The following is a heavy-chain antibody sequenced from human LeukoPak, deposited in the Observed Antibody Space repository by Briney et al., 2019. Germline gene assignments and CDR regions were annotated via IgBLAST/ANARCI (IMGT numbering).Heavy chain of an antibody. CDR1: GFTFSSYG. V-gene: IGHV3-33*01. Sequence: PGGSLRLSCAASGFTFSSYGMHWVRQAPGKGLEWVAVIWYDGSNKYYADSVKGRFTISRDNSKNTLYLQMNSLRAEDTAVYYCARDQPKHYGSGSYPDYWGQGTLVTVSS. D-gene: IGHD3-10*01. CDR2: IWYDGSNK. CDR3: ARDQPKHYGSGSYPDY. J-gene: IGHJ4*02.